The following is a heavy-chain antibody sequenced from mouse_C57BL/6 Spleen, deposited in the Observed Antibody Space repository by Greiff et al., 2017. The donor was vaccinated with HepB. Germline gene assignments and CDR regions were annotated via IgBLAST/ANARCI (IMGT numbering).Heavy chain of an antibody. V-gene: IGHV1-85*01. J-gene: IGHJ1*03. CDR3: ASPLTTVVATPWYFDV. D-gene: IGHD1-1*01. CDR2: IYPRDGST. CDR1: GYTFTSYD. Sequence: QVQLQQSGPELVKPGASVKLSCKASGYTFTSYDINWVKQRPGQGLEWIGWIYPRDGSTKYNEKFKGKATLTVDTSSSTAYMELHSLTSEDSAVYFCASPLTTVVATPWYFDVWGTGTTVTVSS.